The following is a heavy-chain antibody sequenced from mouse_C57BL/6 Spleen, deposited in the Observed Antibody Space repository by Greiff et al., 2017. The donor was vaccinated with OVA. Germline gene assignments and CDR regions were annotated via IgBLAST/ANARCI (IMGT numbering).Heavy chain of an antibody. CDR2: INPNYGTT. J-gene: IGHJ4*01. D-gene: IGHD3-2*02. V-gene: IGHV1-39*01. CDR3: ARSRQLSLRDYAMDY. Sequence: VQLKQSGPELVKPGASVKISCKASGYSFTDYNMNWVKQSTGKSLEWIGVINPNYGTTSYNQKFKGKATLTVDQSSSTAYMQLNSLTSEDSAVYYCARSRQLSLRDYAMDYWGQGTSVTVSS. CDR1: GYSFTDYN.